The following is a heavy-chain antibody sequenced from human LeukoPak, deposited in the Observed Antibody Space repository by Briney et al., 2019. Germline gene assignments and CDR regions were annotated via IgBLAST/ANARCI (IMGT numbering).Heavy chain of an antibody. CDR1: GFTFSSYS. Sequence: PGGSLRLSRAVSGFTFSSYSMHWVRQAPGKGLEFVSAISRNGGRTYYANSVKGRSTISRDISKNTLYLQMGSLRAEDMAVYYCARVDYGSGCDSWGQGTLVTVSS. J-gene: IGHJ4*02. CDR3: ARVDYGSGCDS. V-gene: IGHV3-64*01. D-gene: IGHD6-19*01. CDR2: ISRNGGRT.